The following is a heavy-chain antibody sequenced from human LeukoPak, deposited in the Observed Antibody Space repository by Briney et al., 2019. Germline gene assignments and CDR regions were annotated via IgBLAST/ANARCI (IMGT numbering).Heavy chain of an antibody. D-gene: IGHD4-17*01. J-gene: IGHJ4*02. CDR1: GYTLTELS. V-gene: IGHV1-24*01. CDR3: ATGPNDYGDYGAGFDY. CDR2: FDPEGGET. Sequence: ASVKVSCKVSGYTLTELSMHWVRQAPGKGLEWMGGFDPEGGETIYAQKFQGRVTMTEDTSTDTAYMELSSLRSEDTAVYYCATGPNDYGDYGAGFDYWGQGTLVTVSS.